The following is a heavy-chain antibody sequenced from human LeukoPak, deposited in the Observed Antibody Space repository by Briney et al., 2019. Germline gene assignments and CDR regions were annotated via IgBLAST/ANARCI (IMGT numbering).Heavy chain of an antibody. J-gene: IGHJ4*02. V-gene: IGHV4-4*02. CDR2: IHQSGST. D-gene: IGHD5-12*01. Sequence: PSGTLSLTCAVSGGSISSTTNWWSWVRQPPGKGLEWIGVIHQSGSTNYKPSLKSRVTISVDKTKNQFSLKMTSVTAADTAVYYCARGLVDTGRSRFDYWGQGTLVIVSS. CDR1: GGSISSTTNW. CDR3: ARGLVDTGRSRFDY.